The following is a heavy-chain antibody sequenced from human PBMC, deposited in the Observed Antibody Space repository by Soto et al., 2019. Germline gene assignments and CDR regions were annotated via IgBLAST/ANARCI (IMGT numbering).Heavy chain of an antibody. J-gene: IGHJ4*02. V-gene: IGHV4-59*01. CDR2: IYYSGIT. CDR1: GGSISSYY. Sequence: SETLSLTCTVSGGSISSYYWSWIRQPPGKGLEWIGYIYYSGITNYNPSLKSRVTISVDTSKNQFSLKLSSVTAADTAVYYCAREIGYYCDSSPQWGQGTLVTVSS. D-gene: IGHD3-22*01. CDR3: AREIGYYCDSSPQ.